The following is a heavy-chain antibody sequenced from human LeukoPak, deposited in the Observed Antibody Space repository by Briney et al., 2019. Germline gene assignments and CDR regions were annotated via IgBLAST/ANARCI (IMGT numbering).Heavy chain of an antibody. D-gene: IGHD5-12*01. CDR1: GLTFSTYG. Sequence: GGSLRLSCAASGLTFSTYGMHWVRQAPGKGLEWVALILNDGSNKYYADSVKGRFTISRDNSKNTLYLQMNSLRAEDTAVYYCARNSYYEYYFDYWGQGTLVTVSS. J-gene: IGHJ4*02. CDR3: ARNSYYEYYFDY. V-gene: IGHV3-33*01. CDR2: ILNDGSNK.